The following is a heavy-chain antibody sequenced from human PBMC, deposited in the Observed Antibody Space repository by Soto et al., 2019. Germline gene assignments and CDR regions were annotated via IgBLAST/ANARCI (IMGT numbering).Heavy chain of an antibody. V-gene: IGHV3-23*01. CDR1: GFNFGNYA. Sequence: GGSLRLSCAGSGFNFGNYAMNWVRQAPGQGLEWVSAISGSGDSTYYADSMKGRFTISRDNSKNSLYLQMNSLRAEDTAVYYCAKGKYGSGTYDCWGQGTLVTVSS. CDR2: ISGSGDST. CDR3: AKGKYGSGTYDC. D-gene: IGHD3-10*01. J-gene: IGHJ4*02.